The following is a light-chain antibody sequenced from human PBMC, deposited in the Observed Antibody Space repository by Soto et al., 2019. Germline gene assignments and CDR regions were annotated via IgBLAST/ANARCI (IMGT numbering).Light chain of an antibody. CDR1: QSVSSSY. J-gene: IGKJ2*02. CDR2: GAS. Sequence: EIVLTQSPGTLSLSPGERATLSCRASQSVSSSYLAWYQQKPGQAPRLLIYGASSRATGIPDRFSGSGSGTDFTLTISRLEPEDFGVYYCHQYGSSPCTFGQGTKVDIK. CDR3: HQYGSSPCT. V-gene: IGKV3-20*01.